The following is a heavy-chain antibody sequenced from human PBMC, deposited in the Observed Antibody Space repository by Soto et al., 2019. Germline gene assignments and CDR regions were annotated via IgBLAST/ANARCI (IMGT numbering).Heavy chain of an antibody. Sequence: GGSLRLSCAASGFTFSSYAMSWVRQAPGKGLEWVSAISGSGGSTYYADSVKGRFTISRDNSKNTLYLQMNSLRAEDTAVYYCATDREAAVGPYNWFDPWGQGTLVNVSS. V-gene: IGHV3-23*01. CDR2: ISGSGGST. D-gene: IGHD6-13*01. J-gene: IGHJ5*02. CDR3: ATDREAAVGPYNWFDP. CDR1: GFTFSSYA.